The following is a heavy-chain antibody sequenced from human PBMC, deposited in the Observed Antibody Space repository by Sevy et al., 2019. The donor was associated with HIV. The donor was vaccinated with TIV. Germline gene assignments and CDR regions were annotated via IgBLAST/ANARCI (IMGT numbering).Heavy chain of an antibody. CDR3: ARGGWLQRGPFDY. V-gene: IGHV1-2*04. J-gene: IGHJ4*02. Sequence: ASVKVSCKASGYTFTGYYMHWVRQAPGQGLEWMGWINPNSGGTNYAQTFQGWVTMTRDTSISTAYMELSRLRSDDTAVYYCARGGWLQRGPFDYWGQGTLVTVSS. CDR2: INPNSGGT. CDR1: GYTFTGYY. D-gene: IGHD5-12*01.